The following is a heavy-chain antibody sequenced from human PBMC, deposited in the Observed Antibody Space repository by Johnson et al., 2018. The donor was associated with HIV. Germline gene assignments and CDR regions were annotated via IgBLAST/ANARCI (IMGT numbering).Heavy chain of an antibody. CDR2: ISSSDSTI. CDR1: GFAFSDCY. J-gene: IGHJ3*02. V-gene: IGHV3-11*04. CDR3: ARDVGLLAYCGGDCADAFDI. Sequence: QVQLVESGGGLVKPGGSLRLSCAASGFAFSDCYMSWIRQAPGKGLEWISYISSSDSTIYYADSVKGRFTISRDNANNSLYLQMNSLRAEDTAVYYCARDVGLLAYCGGDCADAFDIWGQGTMVTVSS. D-gene: IGHD2-21*01.